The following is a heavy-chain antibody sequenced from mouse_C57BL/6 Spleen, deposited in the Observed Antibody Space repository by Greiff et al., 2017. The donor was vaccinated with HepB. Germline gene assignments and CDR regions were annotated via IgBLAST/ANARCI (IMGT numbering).Heavy chain of an antibody. CDR1: GYTFTDYN. J-gene: IGHJ4*01. D-gene: IGHD3-2*02. CDR3: ARKEISGSDYYAMDY. CDR2: INPNNGGT. Sequence: EVQLQQSGPELVKPGASVKIPCKASGYTFTDYNMDWVKQSHGKSLEWIGDINPNNGGTIYNQKFKGKATLIVDKSSSTADMELRRLTSEDTAVYYGARKEISGSDYYAMDYWGQGASVTVSS. V-gene: IGHV1-18*01.